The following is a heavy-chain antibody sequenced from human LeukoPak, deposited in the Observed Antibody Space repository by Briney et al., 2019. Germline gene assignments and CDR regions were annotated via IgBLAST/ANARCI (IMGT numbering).Heavy chain of an antibody. CDR3: AKHQGLFRYVDWAADAFDI. CDR1: GFTFSDYA. D-gene: IGHD3-9*01. V-gene: IGHV3-23*01. Sequence: GGSLRLSCAVSGFTFSDYAMSWVRQAPGKGLEWVSGTNVGGVRPQYADSVKGRFTVSRDNSQDTLYLQMNSLTAEDTALYYCAKHQGLFRYVDWAADAFDIRGQGTMVTVSS. CDR2: TNVGGVRP. J-gene: IGHJ3*02.